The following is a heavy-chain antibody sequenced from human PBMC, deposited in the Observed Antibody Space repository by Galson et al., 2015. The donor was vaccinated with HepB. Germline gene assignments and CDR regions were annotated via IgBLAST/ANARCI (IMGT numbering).Heavy chain of an antibody. CDR2: ISYDGSNK. Sequence: SLRLSCAASGFTFSSYGMHWVRQAPGKGLEWVAVISYDGSNKYYADSVKGQFTISRDNSKNTLYLQMNSLRAEDTAVYYCAKANIVVVPAAHASGVDYWGQGTLVTVSS. J-gene: IGHJ4*02. CDR1: GFTFSSYG. CDR3: AKANIVVVPAAHASGVDY. V-gene: IGHV3-30*18. D-gene: IGHD2-2*01.